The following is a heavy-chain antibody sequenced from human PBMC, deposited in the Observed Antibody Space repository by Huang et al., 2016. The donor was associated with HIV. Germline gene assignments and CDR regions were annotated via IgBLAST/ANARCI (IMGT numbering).Heavy chain of an antibody. CDR3: ARDPLDIRRHFDF. Sequence: QVQLVQSGAEVKKPGTSVKVSCKTSGYTFSSHALHWLRQAPGQRPEWMGWINGGNGATKDSQKFQGRVTITSDTSANIGYMELNSLLSEDTAVYYCARDPLDIRRHFDFWGQGSLVTVSS. J-gene: IGHJ4*02. CDR1: GYTFSSHA. V-gene: IGHV1-3*01. CDR2: INGGNGAT. D-gene: IGHD3-3*01.